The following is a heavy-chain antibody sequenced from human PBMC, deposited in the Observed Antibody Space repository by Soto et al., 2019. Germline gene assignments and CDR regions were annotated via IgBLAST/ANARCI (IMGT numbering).Heavy chain of an antibody. D-gene: IGHD6-19*01. J-gene: IGHJ4*02. V-gene: IGHV3-21*01. CDR2: ISSSSYI. Sequence: GGSLRLSCAASGFTFSSSGMNWVRQAPGKGLEWVSSISSSSYIYYADSVKGRFTISRENAKNSLYLQMISLRAEDTAVYYCAKAGSSGWLIDYWGQGTLGTSPQ. CDR3: AKAGSSGWLIDY. CDR1: GFTFSSSG.